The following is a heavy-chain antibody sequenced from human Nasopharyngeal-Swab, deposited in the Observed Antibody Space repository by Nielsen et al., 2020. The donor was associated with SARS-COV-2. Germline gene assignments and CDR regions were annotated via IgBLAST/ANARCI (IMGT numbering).Heavy chain of an antibody. V-gene: IGHV3-30*18. CDR2: ISYDGSNK. Sequence: GESLKISCAASGFTFSSYGMHWVRQAPGKGLEWVAVISYDGSNKYYADSVKGRFTISRDNSENTLYLQMNSLRAEDTAVYYCAKSIVVVPAAIGAGVPDVWGKGTTVTVSS. CDR3: AKSIVVVPAAIGAGVPDV. CDR1: GFTFSSYG. D-gene: IGHD2-2*01. J-gene: IGHJ6*04.